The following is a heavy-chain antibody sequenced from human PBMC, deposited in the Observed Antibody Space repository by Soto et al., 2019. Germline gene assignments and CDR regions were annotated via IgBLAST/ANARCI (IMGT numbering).Heavy chain of an antibody. J-gene: IGHJ6*02. V-gene: IGHV4-34*01. CDR3: AGIAARRKGYYYYGMDV. D-gene: IGHD6-6*01. CDR2: INHSGST. CDR1: GGSFSGYY. Sequence: SLTCAVYGGSFSGYYWSWIRQPPGKGLEWIGEINHSGSTNYNPSLKSRVTISVDTSKNQFSLKLSSVTAADTAVYYCAGIAARRKGYYYYGMDVWGQGTTVTVSS.